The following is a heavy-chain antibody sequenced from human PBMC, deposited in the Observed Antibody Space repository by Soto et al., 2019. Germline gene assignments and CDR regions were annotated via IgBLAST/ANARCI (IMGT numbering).Heavy chain of an antibody. D-gene: IGHD1-26*01. J-gene: IGHJ4*02. CDR2: INHSGSA. Sequence: QVQLQQSGAGLLKPSETLSLTCDVYGGSFSGYIWTWIRQTRGKGLQWIGQINHSGSANYNPSLKSRVTISVHSSKSQFSLELSSVTAADTAVYYCARGLISGSHYSGGWYYFDSWGQGTQVTVSS. CDR1: GGSFSGYI. CDR3: ARGLISGSHYSGGWYYFDS. V-gene: IGHV4-34*01.